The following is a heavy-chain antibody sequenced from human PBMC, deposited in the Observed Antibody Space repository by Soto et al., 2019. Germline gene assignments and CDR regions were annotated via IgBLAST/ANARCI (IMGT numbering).Heavy chain of an antibody. D-gene: IGHD5-12*01. J-gene: IGHJ4*02. CDR2: ISSGSSTI. CDR1: GFTFSTYS. CDR3: ARESLVAGYDLGY. Sequence: EEQLVESGGGLVQPGGSLRLSCAASGFTFSTYSMNWVRQAPGKWLEWVSYISSGSSTIYYADSVKGRFTISRDNAKNSLFLQINSLRAEDTAVYYCARESLVAGYDLGYWGQGTLVTVSS. V-gene: IGHV3-48*01.